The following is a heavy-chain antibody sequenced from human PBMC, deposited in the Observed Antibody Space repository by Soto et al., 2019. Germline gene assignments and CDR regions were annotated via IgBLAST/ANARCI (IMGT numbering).Heavy chain of an antibody. J-gene: IGHJ6*02. V-gene: IGHV4-59*08. CDR2: IYPNGGT. CDR1: GDSIGTYN. D-gene: IGHD1-26*01. Sequence: QVQLQASGPGLVKPSDTLSLTCTVSGDSIGTYNWGWIRQPPGKRLEWNGYIYPNGGTSYNPALKSRVTISADPSANQFSLRLSSVTAADTALYYCVRQGIGALHGLVDVWGQGNTVTVS. CDR3: VRQGIGALHGLVDV.